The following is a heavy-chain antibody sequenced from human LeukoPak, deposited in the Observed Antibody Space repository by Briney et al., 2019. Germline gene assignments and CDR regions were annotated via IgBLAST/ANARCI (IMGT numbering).Heavy chain of an antibody. J-gene: IGHJ4*02. Sequence: PSETLPLTCTVSAGSISSYYWSWIRQPPGKGLEWIGYISDTGSTNQNPSLKSRVTISVDTSKNQFSLKLSSVTAADTAVYYCASAHYDPLRLDYWGQGTLVTVSS. CDR1: AGSISSYY. CDR2: ISDTGST. D-gene: IGHD3-16*01. V-gene: IGHV4-59*01. CDR3: ASAHYDPLRLDY.